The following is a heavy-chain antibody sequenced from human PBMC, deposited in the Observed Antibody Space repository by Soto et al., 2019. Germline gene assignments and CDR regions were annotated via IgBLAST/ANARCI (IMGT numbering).Heavy chain of an antibody. D-gene: IGHD6-13*01. CDR2: IYYSGST. Sequence: SETLSLSCTVSGGSISSYYWSWIRQPPGKGLEWIGYIYYSGSTNYNPSLKSRVTISVDTSKNQFSLKLSSVTAADTAVYYCARDLEAAAGYDYWGQGTLVTVSS. CDR1: GGSISSYY. V-gene: IGHV4-59*01. J-gene: IGHJ4*02. CDR3: ARDLEAAAGYDY.